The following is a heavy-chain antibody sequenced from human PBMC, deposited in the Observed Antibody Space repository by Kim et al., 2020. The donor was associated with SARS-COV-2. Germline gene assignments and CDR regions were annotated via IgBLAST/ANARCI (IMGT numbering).Heavy chain of an antibody. CDR3: ARRALGYCSGGSCYSASDI. J-gene: IGHJ3*02. CDR1: GGSISNYY. D-gene: IGHD2-15*01. V-gene: IGHV4-59*08. Sequence: SETLSLTCTVSGGSISNYYWSWIRQPPGKGLEWIGYIYYSGSTNQNPSLKSRVTISVDTSKNQFSLKLSSVTAADTAVYYCARRALGYCSGGSCYSASDIWGQGTMVTVSS. CDR2: IYYSGST.